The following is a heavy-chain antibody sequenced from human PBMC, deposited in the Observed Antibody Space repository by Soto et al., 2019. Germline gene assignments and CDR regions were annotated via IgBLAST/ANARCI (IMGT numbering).Heavy chain of an antibody. J-gene: IGHJ6*02. V-gene: IGHV3-48*02. D-gene: IGHD2-21*02. CDR2: ISSSSSTI. Sequence: EVQLVESGGGLVQPGGSLRLSCAASGFTFSSYSMNWVRQAPGKGLEWVSYISSSSSTIYYADSVKGRFTISRDNAKNSLYLQMNSLRDEDTAVYYCAREAGGGGDGLYYYGMDVWGQGTTVTVSS. CDR1: GFTFSSYS. CDR3: AREAGGGGDGLYYYGMDV.